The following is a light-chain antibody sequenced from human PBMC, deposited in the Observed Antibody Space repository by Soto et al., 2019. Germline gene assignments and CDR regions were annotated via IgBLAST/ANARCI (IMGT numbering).Light chain of an antibody. J-gene: IGKJ1*01. CDR2: GAS. V-gene: IGKV3-20*01. Sequence: EIVLTQSPGTLSLSPGERATLSCRASQSISSSYLAWYQQKPGQAPRLLIYGASSRATGIPDRVSGSGSGTDCTRTISRLEPEDFAVEYCQHYGSSPWTFGQGTKVDIK. CDR3: QHYGSSPWT. CDR1: QSISSSY.